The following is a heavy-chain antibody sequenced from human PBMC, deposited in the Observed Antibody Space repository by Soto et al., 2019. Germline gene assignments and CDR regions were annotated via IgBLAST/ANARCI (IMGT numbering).Heavy chain of an antibody. Sequence: QLRLQESGSGLVKPSQTLSLTCTVSGGSLSSGSFSWGWIRQPPGKGLEWIGYINYSGNTYYNPSLRRRVTISRDMSTNQFSLKLGSVTAADTAVYYCARGGGSTDYVANYYFDYWGQGTLVTVSS. V-gene: IGHV4-30-2*01. CDR2: INYSGNT. CDR3: ARGGGSTDYVANYYFDY. D-gene: IGHD4-17*01. CDR1: GGSLSSGSFS. J-gene: IGHJ4*02.